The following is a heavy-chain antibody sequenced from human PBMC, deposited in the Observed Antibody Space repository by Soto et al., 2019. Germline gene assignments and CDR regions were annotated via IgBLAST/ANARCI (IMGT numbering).Heavy chain of an antibody. J-gene: IGHJ5*02. D-gene: IGHD4-17*01. Sequence: EVQVLESGGGLVQPGGSLRLSCTASGFSFSNYAMYWVRQAPGKGLEWVSGISGFDGSTYYADSVKGRFTISSDSSKNTVYLQLNSLGAEDTAIYYCAGRLRGSWGQGTLVTVSS. V-gene: IGHV3-23*01. CDR2: ISGFDGST. CDR3: AGRLRGS. CDR1: GFSFSNYA.